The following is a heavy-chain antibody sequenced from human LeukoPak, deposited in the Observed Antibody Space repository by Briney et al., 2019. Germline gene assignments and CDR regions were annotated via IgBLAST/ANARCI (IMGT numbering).Heavy chain of an antibody. CDR1: GGSFSGYY. Sequence: PSETLSLTCAVYGGSFSGYYWSWIRQPPGQGLEWFGEMNHSGSTNYNPSLKSRVTISVDTSKNQFSLKLSSVTAADTAVYYCARDIPGDYYYYYGMDVWGQGTTVTVSS. V-gene: IGHV4-34*01. CDR2: MNHSGST. CDR3: ARDIPGDYYYYYGMDV. J-gene: IGHJ6*02.